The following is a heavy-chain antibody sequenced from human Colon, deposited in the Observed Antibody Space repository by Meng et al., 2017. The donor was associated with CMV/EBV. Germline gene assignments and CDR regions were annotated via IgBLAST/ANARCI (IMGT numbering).Heavy chain of an antibody. V-gene: IGHV4-30-4*08. CDR3: ARENSTSTGGFDF. CDR1: GGSINSGDYY. J-gene: IGHJ4*02. CDR2: IHHSGNS. D-gene: IGHD2/OR15-2a*01. Sequence: SETLSLTCTVSGGSINSGDYYWAWIRQSPGKGLEWLGYIHHSGNSFYNPSLKSRLTISVDTPNNRFSLILRAVTAADTGVYFGARENSTSTGGFDFWGQGTLVTVSS.